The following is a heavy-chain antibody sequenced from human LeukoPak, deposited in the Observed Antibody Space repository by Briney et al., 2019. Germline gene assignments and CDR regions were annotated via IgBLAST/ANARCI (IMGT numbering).Heavy chain of an antibody. CDR3: ARLDDSSGYYPYYFDF. CDR2: IYPGDSDN. D-gene: IGHD3-22*01. CDR1: GYSFTSYW. Sequence: GESPKISCKGSGYSFTSYWSGWVRQIPGKGLEWMRIIYPGDSDNRYSPSFQGQVPISADKSISTAYLQWSSLKASDTAKYYCARLDDSSGYYPYYFDFWGQGTLVTVSS. J-gene: IGHJ4*02. V-gene: IGHV5-51*01.